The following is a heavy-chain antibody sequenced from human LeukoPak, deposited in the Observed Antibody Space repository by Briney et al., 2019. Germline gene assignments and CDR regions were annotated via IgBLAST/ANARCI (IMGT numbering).Heavy chain of an antibody. CDR3: ARGGLRYFDWSH. CDR2: IYYSGST. Sequence: SETLSLTCTVSGGSISSYYWSWIRQPPGKGLEWIGYIYYSGSTNYNPSLKSRVTISVDTSKNQFSLKLSSVTAADTAMYYCARGGLRYFDWSHWGQGTLVTVSS. CDR1: GGSISSYY. V-gene: IGHV4-59*01. J-gene: IGHJ4*02. D-gene: IGHD3-9*01.